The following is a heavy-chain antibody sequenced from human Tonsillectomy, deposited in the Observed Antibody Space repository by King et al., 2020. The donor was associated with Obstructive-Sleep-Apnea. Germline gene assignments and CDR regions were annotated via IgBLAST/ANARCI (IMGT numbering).Heavy chain of an antibody. Sequence: VQLVESGGGLVQPGGSLILSCVASGFTFSSYWMSWVRQAPGKGLEWVANIKQDGREKYYVDSVKGRFTISRDNAKNSLYLQMNSLRAEDTAVYYCARDKAGMVRGVPDYWGQGTLVTVSS. D-gene: IGHD3-10*01. CDR1: GFTFSSYW. V-gene: IGHV3-7*03. J-gene: IGHJ4*02. CDR2: IKQDGREK. CDR3: ARDKAGMVRGVPDY.